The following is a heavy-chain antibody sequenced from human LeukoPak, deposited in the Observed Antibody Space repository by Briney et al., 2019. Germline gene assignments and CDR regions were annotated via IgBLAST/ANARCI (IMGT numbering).Heavy chain of an antibody. CDR3: ARGIAGASDPYYFDY. D-gene: IGHD1-26*01. CDR2: ISAYNGNT. CDR1: GYTFTSYG. Sequence: EASVKVSCKASGYTFTSYGISWLRQAPGQGLEWMGWISAYNGNTNYAQKLQGRVTMTTDTSTSTAYMELRSLRSDDTAVYYCARGIAGASDPYYFDYWGQGTLVTVSS. J-gene: IGHJ4*02. V-gene: IGHV1-18*01.